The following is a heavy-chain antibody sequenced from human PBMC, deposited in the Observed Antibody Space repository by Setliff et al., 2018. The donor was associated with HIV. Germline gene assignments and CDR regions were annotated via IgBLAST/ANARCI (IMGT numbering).Heavy chain of an antibody. CDR3: TRQSPVAGSGAFDI. Sequence: SETLSLTCTSSGDSISGYYWSWIRQPAGKGLEWIGRMHTSGNTNYNPSLKSRVTMSLETSRNQFSLRVTSVTATDTAVYYCTRQSPVAGSGAFDIWGQGTMVTVSS. D-gene: IGHD6-19*01. V-gene: IGHV4-4*07. CDR1: GDSISGYY. J-gene: IGHJ3*02. CDR2: MHTSGNT.